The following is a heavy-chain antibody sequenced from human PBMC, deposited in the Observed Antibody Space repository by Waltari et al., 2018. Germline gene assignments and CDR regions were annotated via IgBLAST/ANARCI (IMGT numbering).Heavy chain of an antibody. J-gene: IGHJ4*02. D-gene: IGHD3-10*01. Sequence: EVQLVESGGCLVQPGGSLRLSCAASGFTFSDYSMNWVRQAPGKGLEWVSYIRSGSGTIYYADSVQGRFTISRDNAKNSLYLQMNSLRAEDTAVYYCARDKDFGFDYWGQGTLVTVSS. CDR2: IRSGSGTI. CDR1: GFTFSDYS. V-gene: IGHV3-48*04. CDR3: ARDKDFGFDY.